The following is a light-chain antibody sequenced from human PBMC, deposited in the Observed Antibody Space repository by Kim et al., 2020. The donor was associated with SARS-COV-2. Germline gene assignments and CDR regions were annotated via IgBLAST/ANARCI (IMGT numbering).Light chain of an antibody. CDR1: SANIGSNT. CDR2: SNK. J-gene: IGLJ3*02. V-gene: IGLV1-44*01. CDR3: AAWDDSLNGPV. Sequence: GERVTISWSGSSANIGSNTVNWYQQLPGTAPKLLIYSNKQRPSGVPDRFSGSKSGTSASLAISGLQSEDEADDYCAAWDDSLNGPVFGGGTQLTVL.